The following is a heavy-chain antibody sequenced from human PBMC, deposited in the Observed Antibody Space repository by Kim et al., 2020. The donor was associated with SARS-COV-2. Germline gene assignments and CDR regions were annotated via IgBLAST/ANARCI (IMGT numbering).Heavy chain of an antibody. D-gene: IGHD6-13*01. J-gene: IGHJ6*02. Sequence: SVKVSCKASGGTFSSYAISWVRQAPGQGLEWMGGIIPIFGTANYAQKFQGRVTITADESTSTAYMELSSLRSEDTAVYYCARDLHPRIAAAVIESEDYYYGMDVWGQGTTVTVSS. CDR2: IIPIFGTA. CDR3: ARDLHPRIAAAVIESEDYYYGMDV. CDR1: GGTFSSYA. V-gene: IGHV1-69*13.